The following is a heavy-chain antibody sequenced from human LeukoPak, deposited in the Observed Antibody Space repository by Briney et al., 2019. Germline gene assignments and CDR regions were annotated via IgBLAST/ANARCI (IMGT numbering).Heavy chain of an antibody. CDR2: INHSGST. CDR1: GGSFSGYY. Sequence: PSETLSLTCAVYGGSFSGYYWSWIRQPPGKGLEWIGEINHSGSTNYNPSLKSQVTISVDTSKNQFSLKLSSVTAADTAVYYCARGGYCSGGSCRYYYDSSGYAHGIYFDYWGQGTLVTVSS. CDR3: ARGGYCSGGSCRYYYDSSGYAHGIYFDY. V-gene: IGHV4-34*01. J-gene: IGHJ4*02. D-gene: IGHD2-15*01.